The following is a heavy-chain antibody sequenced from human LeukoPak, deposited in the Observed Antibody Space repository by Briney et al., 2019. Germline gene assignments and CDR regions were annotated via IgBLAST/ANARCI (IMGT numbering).Heavy chain of an antibody. CDR3: IKDLRLDLHLDTFEI. Sequence: GKSLRLSCAASGFALDDYAMHWVRQAPGKGLEWVSSISWDSGNSVYVDSVKGRFTISRDNAKNSLYLQMNSLTPEDTALYYCIKDLRLDLHLDTFEIWGQGTMVTVSS. CDR2: ISWDSGNS. D-gene: IGHD1-7*01. CDR1: GFALDDYA. V-gene: IGHV3-9*01. J-gene: IGHJ3*02.